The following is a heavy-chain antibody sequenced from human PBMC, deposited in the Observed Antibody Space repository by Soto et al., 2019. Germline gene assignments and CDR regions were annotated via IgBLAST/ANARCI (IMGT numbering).Heavy chain of an antibody. J-gene: IGHJ5*02. V-gene: IGHV1-8*01. CDR2: MNPNSGNT. Sequence: ASVKVCCKASGYTFTSYDINWVRQATGRGLEWMGWMNPNSGNTGYAQKFQGRVTMTRNTSISTAYMELSSLRSEDTAVYYCLSRIGYCSGGSCYSDSYNWFDPWGQGTLVTVST. CDR3: LSRIGYCSGGSCYSDSYNWFDP. D-gene: IGHD2-15*01. CDR1: GYTFTSYD.